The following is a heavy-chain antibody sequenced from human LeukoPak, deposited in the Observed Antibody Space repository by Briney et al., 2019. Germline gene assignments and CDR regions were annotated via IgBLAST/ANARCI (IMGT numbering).Heavy chain of an antibody. D-gene: IGHD2-21*02. CDR3: ARDRLVVTAMDY. CDR1: GYTFSGYY. J-gene: IGHJ4*02. Sequence: ASVKVSCKASGYTFSGYYIHWVRQAPGQGLEWMGWINPKSGDTRFAQKFHGRVILTRDTSINTVYMELSSLRSEDTAVYYCARDRLVVTAMDYWGQGTLVTVSS. CDR2: INPKSGDT. V-gene: IGHV1-2*02.